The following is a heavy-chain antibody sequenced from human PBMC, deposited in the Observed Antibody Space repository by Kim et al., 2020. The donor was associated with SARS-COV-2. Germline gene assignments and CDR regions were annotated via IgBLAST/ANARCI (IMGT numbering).Heavy chain of an antibody. V-gene: IGHV3-74*01. CDR1: GFTFSSYW. CDR2: INSDGSST. J-gene: IGHJ6*02. CDR3: ASGSTVTSPYYYYYGMDV. Sequence: GGSLRLSCAASGFTFSSYWMHWVRQAPGKGLVWVSRINSDGSSTSYADSVKGRFTISRDNAKNTLYLQMNSLRAEDTAVYYCASGSTVTSPYYYYYGMDVWGQGATVTLSS. D-gene: IGHD4-4*01.